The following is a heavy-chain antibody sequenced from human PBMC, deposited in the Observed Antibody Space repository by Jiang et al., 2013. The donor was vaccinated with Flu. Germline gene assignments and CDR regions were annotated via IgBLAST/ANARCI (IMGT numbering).Heavy chain of an antibody. CDR3: ARDGQVMGLGKYYYYGMDV. J-gene: IGHJ6*02. V-gene: IGHV1-18*01. Sequence: SVKVSCKASGYTFTSYGISWVRQAPGQGLEWMGWISAYNGNTNYAQKLQGRVTMTTDTSTSTAYMELRSLRSDDTAVYYCARDGQVMGLGKYYYYGMDVWGQGTTVTVSS. CDR2: ISAYNGNT. D-gene: IGHD2-21*01. CDR1: GYTFTSYG.